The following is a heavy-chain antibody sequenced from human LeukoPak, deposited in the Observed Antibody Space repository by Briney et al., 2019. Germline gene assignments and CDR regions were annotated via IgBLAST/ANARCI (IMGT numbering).Heavy chain of an antibody. Sequence: ASVKVSCKASGYTFTGYYMHWVRQAPGQGLEWMGRINPNSGGTNYAQKFQGRVTMTRDTSISTAYMELSRLRSDDTAVYYCARDQRVLRFLEWSDFRPHNNWFDPWGQGTLVTVSS. J-gene: IGHJ5*02. V-gene: IGHV1-2*06. CDR2: INPNSGGT. CDR1: GYTFTGYY. D-gene: IGHD3-3*01. CDR3: ARDQRVLRFLEWSDFRPHNNWFDP.